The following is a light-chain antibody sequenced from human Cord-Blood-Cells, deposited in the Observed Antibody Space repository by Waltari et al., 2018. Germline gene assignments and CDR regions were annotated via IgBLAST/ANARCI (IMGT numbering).Light chain of an antibody. J-gene: IGKJ1*01. V-gene: IGKV1-39*01. CDR1: QSISSY. CDR2: AAS. CDR3: QQSYSTPRT. Sequence: DIQMSQSPSSLSSSVEDSVTSTCRASQSISSYLNWYQQKPGKAPKLLIYAASSLQSGVPSRFSGSGSGTDFTLTISSLQPEDFATYYCQQSYSTPRTFGQGTKVEIK.